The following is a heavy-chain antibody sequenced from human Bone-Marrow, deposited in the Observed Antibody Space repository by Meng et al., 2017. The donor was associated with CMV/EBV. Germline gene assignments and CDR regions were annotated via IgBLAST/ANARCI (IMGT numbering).Heavy chain of an antibody. CDR3: ARGSRGSYYLYWFDP. V-gene: IGHV1-2*02. J-gene: IGHJ5*02. D-gene: IGHD1-26*01. CDR2: INPKSGDT. CDR1: GYTFTGYY. Sequence: ASVKVSCKASGYTFTGYYMHWVRQAPGQGLEWMGWINPKSGDTNYAQNFQGRVTMTRDTSISTAYMELSRLRSDDTAVYYCARGSRGSYYLYWFDPWGQGTLVTVSS.